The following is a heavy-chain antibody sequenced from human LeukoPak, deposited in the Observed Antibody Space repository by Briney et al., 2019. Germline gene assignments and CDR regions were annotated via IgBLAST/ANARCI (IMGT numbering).Heavy chain of an antibody. CDR2: IIPILGIA. V-gene: IGHV1-69*04. CDR1: GGTFSSYA. D-gene: IGHD3-3*01. J-gene: IGHJ1*01. CDR3: ASGGTLYFQH. Sequence: ASVTVSCKASGGTFSSYAISWVRQAPGQGLEWMGRIIPILGIANYAQKFQGRVTITADKSTSTAYMELSSLRSEDTAVYYCASGGTLYFQHWGQGTLVTVSS.